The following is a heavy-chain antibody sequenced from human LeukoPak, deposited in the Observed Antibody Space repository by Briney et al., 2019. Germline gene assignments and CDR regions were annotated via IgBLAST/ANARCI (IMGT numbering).Heavy chain of an antibody. J-gene: IGHJ4*02. D-gene: IGHD3-10*01. CDR2: IKQGGSEK. CDR3: AKPGGRVGESLNGIDY. V-gene: IGHV3-7*01. CDR1: GFTFSSYW. Sequence: GGSLRLSCAASGFTFSSYWMSWVRQAPGKGLEWVANIKQGGSEKYYVDSVEGRCTISRDNAKNSLYLQMNSLRAEDTAVYYCAKPGGRVGESLNGIDYWGQGTLVTVS.